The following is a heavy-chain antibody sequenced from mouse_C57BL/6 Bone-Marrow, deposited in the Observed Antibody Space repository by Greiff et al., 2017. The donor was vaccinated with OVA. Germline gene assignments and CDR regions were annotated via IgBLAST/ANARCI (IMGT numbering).Heavy chain of an antibody. J-gene: IGHJ1*03. CDR1: GFTFSSYA. CDR2: ISSGGDYI. V-gene: IGHV5S21*01. CDR3: TSRYDGDWYFDV. Sequence: EVKLEESGEGLVKPGGSLKLSCAASGFTFSSYAMSWVRQTPEKRLEWVAYISSGGDYIYYADTVKGRFTISRDNARNTLYLQMSSLKSEDTAMYYCTSRYDGDWYFDVWGTGTTVTVSS. D-gene: IGHD2-12*01.